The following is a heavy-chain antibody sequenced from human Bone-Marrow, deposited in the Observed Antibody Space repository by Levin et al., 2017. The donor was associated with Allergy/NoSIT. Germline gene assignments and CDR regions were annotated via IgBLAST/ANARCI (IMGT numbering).Heavy chain of an antibody. CDR2: IIPIFGTA. V-gene: IGHV1-69*13. D-gene: IGHD4-11*01. CDR1: GGTFSSYA. J-gene: IGHJ6*02. Sequence: SVKVSCKASGGTFSSYAISWVRQAPGQGLEWMGGIIPIFGTANYAQKFQGRVTITADESTSTAYMELSSLRSEDTAVYYCARDQFDRLHPSYYYYYGMDVWGQGTTVTVSS. CDR3: ARDQFDRLHPSYYYYYGMDV.